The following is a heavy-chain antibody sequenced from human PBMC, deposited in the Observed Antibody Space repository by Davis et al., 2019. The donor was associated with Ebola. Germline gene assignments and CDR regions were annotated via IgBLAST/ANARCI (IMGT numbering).Heavy chain of an antibody. D-gene: IGHD6-25*01. J-gene: IGHJ6*02. CDR2: ISDSGGST. Sequence: GGSLRLSCAASGFTFSSYSMNWVRQAPGKGLEWVSGISDSGGSTHYADSVKGRFTISRDNSKNTLYLQMNSLRAEDTALYYCAKETGYSTGTGYYYYGMDVWGQGTTVTVSS. CDR3: AKETGYSTGTGYYYYGMDV. CDR1: GFTFSSYS. V-gene: IGHV3-23*01.